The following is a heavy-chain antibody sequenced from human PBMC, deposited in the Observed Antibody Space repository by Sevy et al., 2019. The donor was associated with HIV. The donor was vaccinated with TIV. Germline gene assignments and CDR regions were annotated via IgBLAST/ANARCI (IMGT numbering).Heavy chain of an antibody. CDR3: TRGNLNYDYDF. CDR2: VRSKRYGGTT. J-gene: IGHJ4*02. D-gene: IGHD4-4*01. CDR1: GFSFGDFA. V-gene: IGHV3-49*03. Sequence: GGSLRLSCTTSGFSFGDFALTWFRQPPGKGLEWVGFVRSKRYGGTTEYDASVSGRFTISRDDSKNIAYLEMNSLKIEDTAVYHCTRGNLNYDYDFRGPGTLVTVSS.